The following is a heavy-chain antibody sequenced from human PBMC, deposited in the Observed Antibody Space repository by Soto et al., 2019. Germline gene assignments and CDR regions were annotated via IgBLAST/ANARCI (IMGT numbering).Heavy chain of an antibody. Sequence: PGGSLRLSCVASGFTFSTYAMSWVRQAPGKGLEWVSALTPSGGETYYADSVKGRFTISRDNSMNALYLQMNSLRIEDTAVYYCAQPRGYGVFDAYDIWGQGTRGTVS. CDR3: AQPRGYGVFDAYDI. V-gene: IGHV3-23*01. J-gene: IGHJ3*02. D-gene: IGHD4-17*01. CDR1: GFTFSTYA. CDR2: LTPSGGET.